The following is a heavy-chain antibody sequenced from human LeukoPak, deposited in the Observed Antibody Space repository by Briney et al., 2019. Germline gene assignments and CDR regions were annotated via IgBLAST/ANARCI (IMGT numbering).Heavy chain of an antibody. V-gene: IGHV3-48*01. CDR3: AREGWVLVTTDYYYYMDV. Sequence: PGGSLRLSCAPSGFTFSSYSMNWVRQAPGKGLEWVAYISSGGTTIHYADSVKGRFTISRDNAKNSLELQMNSLRAEDTAVYYCAREGWVLVTTDYYYYMDVWGKGTTVTVSS. CDR2: ISSGGTTI. D-gene: IGHD1-1*01. CDR1: GFTFSSYS. J-gene: IGHJ6*03.